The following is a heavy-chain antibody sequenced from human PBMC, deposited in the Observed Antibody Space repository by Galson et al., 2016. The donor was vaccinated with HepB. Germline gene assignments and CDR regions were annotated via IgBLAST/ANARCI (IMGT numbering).Heavy chain of an antibody. V-gene: IGHV4-34*01. D-gene: IGHD3-10*01. CDR3: AITRAFDY. CDR2: INRSGST. J-gene: IGHJ4*02. Sequence: SETLSLTCAVYGGSFSGYSWNWIRQPPGKGLEWIGEINRSGSTNYNPSLKSRVTISVDTSKNQFSLKLSSVTAADTAVYYCAITRAFDYWGQGTLVTVSS. CDR1: GGSFSGYS.